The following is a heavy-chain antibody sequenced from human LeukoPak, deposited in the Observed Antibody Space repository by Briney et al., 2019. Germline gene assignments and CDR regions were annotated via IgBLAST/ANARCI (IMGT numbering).Heavy chain of an antibody. V-gene: IGHV1-69*06. CDR3: ARGRYSGYDSARLLGY. CDR2: IIPIFGTA. J-gene: IGHJ4*02. D-gene: IGHD5-12*01. Sequence: GASVKVSCKASGGTFSSYAISWVRQAPGQRLEWMGRIIPIFGTANYAQKFQGRVTITADKSTSTAYMELSSLRSEDTAVYYCARGRYSGYDSARLLGYWGQGTLVTVSS. CDR1: GGTFSSYA.